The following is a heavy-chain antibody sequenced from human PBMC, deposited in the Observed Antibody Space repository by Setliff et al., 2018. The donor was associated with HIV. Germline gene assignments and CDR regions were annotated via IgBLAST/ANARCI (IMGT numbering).Heavy chain of an antibody. J-gene: IGHJ4*02. Sequence: ASVKVSCKASGYTFTNYYMHWVRQAPGQGLEWMGIIYPGGARRSYAQKFQGRVTMTWDTSTSTVYMELSSLRSEDTAFYYCAKDGPHDRSGRYYSALDSWGQGTLVTVSS. CDR2: IYPGGARR. V-gene: IGHV1-46*01. CDR3: AKDGPHDRSGRYYSALDS. D-gene: IGHD3-22*01. CDR1: GYTFTNYY.